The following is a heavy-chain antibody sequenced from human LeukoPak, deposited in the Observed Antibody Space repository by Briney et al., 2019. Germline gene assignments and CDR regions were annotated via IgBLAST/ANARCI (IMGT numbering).Heavy chain of an antibody. CDR3: ARHYWYSSSPGALRY. D-gene: IGHD6-13*01. CDR2: INHSGST. CDR1: GGSFSGYY. J-gene: IGHJ4*02. V-gene: IGHV4-34*01. Sequence: PSETLSLACAVYGGSFSGYYWSWIRQPPGKGLEWIGEINHSGSTNYNPSLKSRVTISVDTSKNQFSLKLSSVTAADTAVYYCARHYWYSSSPGALRYWGQGTLVTVSS.